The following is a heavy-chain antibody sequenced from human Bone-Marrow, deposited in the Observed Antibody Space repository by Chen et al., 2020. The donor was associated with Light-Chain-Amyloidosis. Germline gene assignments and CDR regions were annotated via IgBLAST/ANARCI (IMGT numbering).Heavy chain of an antibody. V-gene: IGHV5-51*01. Sequence: VQLEQSGPEVKKPGESLKISGQGSGYTFPNYWIGWVRQMPGKGLEWMGVIYPDDSDARYSPSFEGQVTISADKSITTAYLQWRSLKASDTAMYYCARRRDGYNFDYWGQGTLVIVSS. J-gene: IGHJ4*02. CDR3: ARRRDGYNFDY. CDR2: IYPDDSDA. CDR1: GYTFPNYW. D-gene: IGHD5-12*01.